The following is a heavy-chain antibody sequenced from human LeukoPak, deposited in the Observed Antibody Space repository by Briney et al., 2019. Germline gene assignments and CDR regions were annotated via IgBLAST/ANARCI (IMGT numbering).Heavy chain of an antibody. CDR3: ARDASIVGVYDY. Sequence: GGSLRLSCAASGFTFSSYGMHWVRQAPGKGLEGVAFIRYDGSNTYYADSVKGRFTISRDNAKNTLYLQMNSLRAEDTAVYYCARDASIVGVYDYWGQGTLVTVSS. J-gene: IGHJ4*02. CDR2: IRYDGSNT. V-gene: IGHV3-30*02. D-gene: IGHD1-26*01. CDR1: GFTFSSYG.